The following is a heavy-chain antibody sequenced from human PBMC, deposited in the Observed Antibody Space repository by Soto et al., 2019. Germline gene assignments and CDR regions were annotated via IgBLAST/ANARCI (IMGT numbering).Heavy chain of an antibody. Sequence: SETLSLTCAVSGGSISSGGYSWSWIRQPPGKGLEWIGYIYHSGSTYYNPSLKSRVTISVDRSKNQFSLKLSSVTAADTAVYYGAGSGYYHNSGMDVWGQRTTVTVSS. D-gene: IGHD3-22*01. J-gene: IGHJ6*02. CDR1: GGSISSGGYS. CDR2: IYHSGST. CDR3: AGSGYYHNSGMDV. V-gene: IGHV4-30-2*01.